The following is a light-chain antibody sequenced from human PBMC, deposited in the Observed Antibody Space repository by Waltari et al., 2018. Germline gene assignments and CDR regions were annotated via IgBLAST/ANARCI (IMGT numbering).Light chain of an antibody. CDR2: GAS. CDR1: QSVSRA. CDR3: QHYVSLPVT. V-gene: IGKV3-20*01. Sequence: SCRASQSVSRALAWYQQNPGQAPRLLIYGASNRATGIPDRFSGSGSGTDFSLIISRLEPGDFAVYYCQHYVSLPVTFGQGTKVEIK. J-gene: IGKJ1*01.